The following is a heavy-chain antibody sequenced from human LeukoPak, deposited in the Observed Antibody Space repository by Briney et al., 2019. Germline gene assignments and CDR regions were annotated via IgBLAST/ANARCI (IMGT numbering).Heavy chain of an antibody. D-gene: IGHD6-13*01. V-gene: IGHV4-30-2*01. Sequence: PSQTLSLTCTVSGGSISNGGYYWSWIRQPPGKGLEWIGYIYHSGSTYYNPSLKSRVTISVDRSKNQFSLKLSSVTAADTAVYYCARGGIAAADPVDYWGQGTLVTVSS. J-gene: IGHJ4*02. CDR1: GGSISNGGYY. CDR3: ARGGIAAADPVDY. CDR2: IYHSGST.